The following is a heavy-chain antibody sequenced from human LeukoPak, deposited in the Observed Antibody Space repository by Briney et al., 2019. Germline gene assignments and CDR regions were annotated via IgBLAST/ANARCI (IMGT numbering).Heavy chain of an antibody. CDR1: GGSFSGYY. J-gene: IGHJ4*02. V-gene: IGHV4-34*01. CDR2: INHSGST. Sequence: PSETLSLTCAVYGGSFSGYYWSWIRQPPGKGLEWIGEINHSGSTNYNPSLKSRVTISVDTSKNQFSLKLSSVTAADTAVYYCVRRFIVVVPAAYFDYWGQGTLVTVSS. CDR3: VRRFIVVVPAAYFDY. D-gene: IGHD2-2*01.